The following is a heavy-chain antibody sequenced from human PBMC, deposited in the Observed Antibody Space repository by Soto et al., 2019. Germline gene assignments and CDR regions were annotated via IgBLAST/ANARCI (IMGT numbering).Heavy chain of an antibody. V-gene: IGHV3-74*01. CDR2: INSDGSRT. D-gene: IGHD3-3*01. Sequence: EVQLVESGGGLVQPGGSLRLSCAASGFTFSSYWMHWVRQAPGKGLEWVSRINSDGSRTRYADSVKGRLTISRDNDQNTLFLQMNSLRAEDTAVYFCARGSVAFWSGYFWGQGTLVTVSS. CDR3: ARGSVAFWSGYF. CDR1: GFTFSSYW. J-gene: IGHJ4*02.